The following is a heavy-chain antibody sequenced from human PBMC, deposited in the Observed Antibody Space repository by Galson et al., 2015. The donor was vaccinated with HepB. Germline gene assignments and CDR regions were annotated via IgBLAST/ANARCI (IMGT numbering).Heavy chain of an antibody. J-gene: IGHJ4*02. CDR2: INPSGGST. D-gene: IGHD3-22*01. CDR3: ARAGITMMLDY. V-gene: IGHV1-46*01. CDR1: GYTFTSYY. Sequence: SVKVSCKAPGYTFTSYYMHWVRQAPGQGLEWMGIINPSGGSTSYAQKFQGRVTMTRGTSTSTVYMELSSLRSEDTAVYYCARAGITMMLDYWGQGTLVTVSS.